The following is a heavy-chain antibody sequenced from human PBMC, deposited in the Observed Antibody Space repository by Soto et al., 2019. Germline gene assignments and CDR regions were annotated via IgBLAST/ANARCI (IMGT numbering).Heavy chain of an antibody. CDR1: GFTFSSYE. J-gene: IGHJ4*02. CDR3: GRGGSDSPMAPGY. Sequence: GSLRLSCVVSGFTFSSYEMNWVRQAPGKGLEWISFITKNGRSIQYADSVKGRFTISRDNAKNTLYLQMNSLRAEDTAVFYCGRGGSDSPMAPGYWGQGTLVTVSS. D-gene: IGHD5-18*01. V-gene: IGHV3-48*03. CDR2: ITKNGRSI.